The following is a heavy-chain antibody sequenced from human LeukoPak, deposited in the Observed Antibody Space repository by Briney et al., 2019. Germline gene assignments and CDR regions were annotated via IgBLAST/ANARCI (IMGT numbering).Heavy chain of an antibody. D-gene: IGHD2/OR15-2a*01. CDR3: ARDISHDAFDI. CDR1: GFTFSSYW. J-gene: IGHJ3*02. CDR2: IKQDGSEK. V-gene: IGHV3-7*03. Sequence: RGSLRLSCAASGFTFSSYWMSWVRQAPGKGLEWVANIKQDGSEKYYVDSVKGRFTISRDNAKNSLYLQMNSLRAEDTAVYYCARDISHDAFDIWGQGTMVTVSS.